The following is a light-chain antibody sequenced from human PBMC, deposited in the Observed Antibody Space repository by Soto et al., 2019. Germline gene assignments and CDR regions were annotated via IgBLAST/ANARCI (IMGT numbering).Light chain of an antibody. Sequence: DIQMTQSPSSVSASVGDRVTITCRASQGISSWLAWYQQKPGKAPKLLIYGASSLQSGVPSRFSGSGSGTDFTLTTTNLSPEDFATYYCKKPHSSPLTVGGGTNVYTK. V-gene: IGKV1-12*01. J-gene: IGKJ4*01. CDR2: GAS. CDR3: KKPHSSPLT. CDR1: QGISSW.